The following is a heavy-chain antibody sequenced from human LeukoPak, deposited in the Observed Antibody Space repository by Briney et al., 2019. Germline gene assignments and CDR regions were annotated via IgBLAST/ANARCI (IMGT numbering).Heavy chain of an antibody. J-gene: IGHJ4*02. V-gene: IGHV4-34*01. Sequence: PSETLSLTCAIYGGSFNGYYWNWIRQPPGKRLEWIGEISHSGGTNYNPSLKSRVTISGDTSKNQFSLTLYSVTAADTAVYYCATTLDTTGYFRNFDYWGQGSPVTVSS. CDR1: GGSFNGYY. D-gene: IGHD3-9*01. CDR2: ISHSGGT. CDR3: ATTLDTTGYFRNFDY.